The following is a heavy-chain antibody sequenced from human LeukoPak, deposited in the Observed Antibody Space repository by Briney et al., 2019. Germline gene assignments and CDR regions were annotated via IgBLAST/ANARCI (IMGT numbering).Heavy chain of an antibody. CDR1: GGTFSSYA. D-gene: IGHD2/OR15-2a*01. CDR3: ARGKNHDHGYFFFDY. J-gene: IGHJ4*02. CDR2: IIPIFGTA. Sequence: GASVKVSCKASGGTFSSYAISWVRQAPGQGLEWMGGIIPIFGTANYAQKFQGRVTVTADESTSTAYMELSSLRSEDTAVYYCARGKNHDHGYFFFDYWGQGTLVTVSS. V-gene: IGHV1-69*13.